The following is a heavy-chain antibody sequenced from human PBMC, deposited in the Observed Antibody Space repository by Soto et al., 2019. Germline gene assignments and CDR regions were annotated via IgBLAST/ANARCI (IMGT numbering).Heavy chain of an antibody. CDR1: GYTFTYRY. Sequence: GASVKVSWKASGYTFTYRYLHWVRQAPGQALEWMGWVTPFNGNTNYAQKFQDRVTITRGRSMSTAYMELSSLRSEDTAMYYCASLGHDAFDIWGQGTMVTVS. V-gene: IGHV1-45*02. J-gene: IGHJ3*02. CDR2: VTPFNGNT. D-gene: IGHD3-10*01. CDR3: ASLGHDAFDI.